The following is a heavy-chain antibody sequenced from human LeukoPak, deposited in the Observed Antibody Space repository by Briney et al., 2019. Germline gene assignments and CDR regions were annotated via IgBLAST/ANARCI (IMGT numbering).Heavy chain of an antibody. CDR3: ATQGEHSYDSNRSGYFQH. J-gene: IGHJ1*01. CDR2: IKQDGSET. CDR1: GFTFRSYW. D-gene: IGHD3-22*01. Sequence: GGSLRLSCAASGFTFRSYWMTWVRQYPGKGLEWVANIKQDGSETYYADSVKGRFTISRDNAKRSLYLQMNSLRAEDTAVYYCATQGEHSYDSNRSGYFQHWGQGTLVTVSS. V-gene: IGHV3-7*01.